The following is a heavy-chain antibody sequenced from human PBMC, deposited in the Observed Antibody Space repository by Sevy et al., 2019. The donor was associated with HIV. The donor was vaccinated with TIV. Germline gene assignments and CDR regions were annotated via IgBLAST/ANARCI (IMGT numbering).Heavy chain of an antibody. CDR2: ISYDGSNK. D-gene: IGHD6-19*01. CDR1: GFTFSSYG. V-gene: IGHV3-30*18. CDR3: AKDSSGWLRYYYYGMDV. J-gene: IGHJ6*02. Sequence: GGSLRLSCAASGFTFSSYGMHWVRQAPGKGLEWVAVISYDGSNKYYADSVKGRFTISRDNSKNTLYLQMNSLRAEDTAVYYCAKDSSGWLRYYYYGMDVWGHGTTVTVSS.